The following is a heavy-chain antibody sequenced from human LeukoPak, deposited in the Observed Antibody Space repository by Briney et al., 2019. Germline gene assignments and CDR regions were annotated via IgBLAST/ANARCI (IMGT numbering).Heavy chain of an antibody. CDR1: GFTVSSNY. CDR3: AQWLVPLGNFDY. V-gene: IGHV3-23*01. Sequence: PGGSLRLSCAASGFTVSSNYMSWVRQAPGKGLEWVSAISGSGGSTYYADSVKGRFTISRDNSKNTLYLQMNSLRAEDTAVYYCAQWLVPLGNFDYWGQGTLVTVSS. D-gene: IGHD6-19*01. CDR2: ISGSGGST. J-gene: IGHJ4*02.